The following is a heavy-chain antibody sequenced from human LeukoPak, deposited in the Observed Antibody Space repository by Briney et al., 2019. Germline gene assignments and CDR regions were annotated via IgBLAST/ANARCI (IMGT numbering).Heavy chain of an antibody. CDR2: IYYSGST. D-gene: IGHD3-16*01. V-gene: IGHV4-31*03. CDR3: AKSGDYLWDY. J-gene: IGHJ4*02. Sequence: SETLSLTCTVSGGPISSGGHYWNWIRQHPGKGLEWIGYIYYSGSTFYNPSLKSRVSISVDTSRHQFSLKLSSVTAADTAVYYCAKSGDYLWDYWGQGTLVTVSS. CDR1: GGPISSGGHY.